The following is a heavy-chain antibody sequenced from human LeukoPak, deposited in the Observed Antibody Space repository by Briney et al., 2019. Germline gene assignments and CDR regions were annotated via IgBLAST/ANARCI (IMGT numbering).Heavy chain of an antibody. Sequence: GGSLRLSCTASGFTFSSYSMNWVRQAPGKGLEWVSYISSSGTTIYYADSVKGRFTISRDNAKNSLYLQMNSLRAEDTAVYYCARVAQLWFGNDYWGQGTLVTVSS. CDR3: ARVAQLWFGNDY. J-gene: IGHJ4*02. CDR2: ISSSGTTI. D-gene: IGHD5-18*01. V-gene: IGHV3-48*04. CDR1: GFTFSSYS.